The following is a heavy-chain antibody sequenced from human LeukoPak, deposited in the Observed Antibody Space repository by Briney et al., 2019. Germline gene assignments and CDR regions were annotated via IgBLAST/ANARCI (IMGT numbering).Heavy chain of an antibody. V-gene: IGHV3-30*18. CDR3: AKDNPDSSSPGSD. CDR2: ISYDGSNK. J-gene: IGHJ4*02. CDR1: GFTFSSYG. D-gene: IGHD6-6*01. Sequence: PGRSLRLSCAASGFTFSSYGMHWVRQAPGKGLEWVAVISYDGSNKYYADSVKGRFTISRDNSKNTLYLQMNSLRAEDTAVYYCAKDNPDSSSPGSDWGQGTLVTVSS.